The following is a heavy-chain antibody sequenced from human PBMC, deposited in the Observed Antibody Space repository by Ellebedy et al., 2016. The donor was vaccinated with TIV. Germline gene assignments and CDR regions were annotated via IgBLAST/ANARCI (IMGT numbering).Heavy chain of an antibody. CDR3: TKGAWLDS. Sequence: GESLKISXAASGFTFSSHAMSWVRQVPGKGLEWVSAISGSGDNSYYADSVKGRFTIFKDNSKNTLYLQMNSLRAEDTATYHCTKGAWLDSWGQGTLVTVS. CDR2: ISGSGDNS. CDR1: GFTFSSHA. V-gene: IGHV3-23*01. J-gene: IGHJ4*02.